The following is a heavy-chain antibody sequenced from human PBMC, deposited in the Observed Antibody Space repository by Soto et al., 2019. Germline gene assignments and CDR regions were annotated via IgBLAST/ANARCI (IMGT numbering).Heavy chain of an antibody. J-gene: IGHJ4*02. CDR2: IWYDGSNK. CDR1: GFTFSSYG. V-gene: IGHV3-33*01. Sequence: SGGSLRLSCAASGFTFSSYGMHWVRQAPGKGLEWVAVIWYDGSNKYYADSVKGRFTISRDNSKNTLYLQMNSLRAEDTAVYYCAREGGPFGEPQPYYFDYWGQGTLVTVSS. D-gene: IGHD3-10*01. CDR3: AREGGPFGEPQPYYFDY.